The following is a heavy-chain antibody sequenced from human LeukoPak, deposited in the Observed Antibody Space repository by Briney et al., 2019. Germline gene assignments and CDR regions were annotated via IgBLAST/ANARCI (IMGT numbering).Heavy chain of an antibody. CDR1: GFTFSDYW. D-gene: IGHD3-16*01. J-gene: IGHJ3*02. CDR3: ARDGRFSYGAFDI. CDR2: IKQDGSEK. Sequence: PGGSLRLSCVASGFTFSDYWMTWVRQAPGKGLECVANIKQDGSEKFYVDSVKGRFTISRDNAKNSLYLQMNSLRAEDTAVEYWARDGRFSYGAFDIGGKGTMVPVSS. V-gene: IGHV3-7*01.